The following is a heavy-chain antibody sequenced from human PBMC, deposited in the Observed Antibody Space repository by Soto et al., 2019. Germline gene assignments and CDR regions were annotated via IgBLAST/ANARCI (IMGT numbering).Heavy chain of an antibody. V-gene: IGHV3-30*18. CDR2: ISYDGSNK. CDR1: GFTFSSYG. D-gene: IGHD6-19*01. Sequence: GGSLRLSCAASGFTFSSYGMHWVRQAPGKGLEWVAVISYDGSNKYYADSVKGRFTISRDNSKNTLYLQMNSLRAEETAVYYCAKDQRIAAAGPGIAVAGSFDYWGQGTLVTVSS. J-gene: IGHJ4*02. CDR3: AKDQRIAAAGPGIAVAGSFDY.